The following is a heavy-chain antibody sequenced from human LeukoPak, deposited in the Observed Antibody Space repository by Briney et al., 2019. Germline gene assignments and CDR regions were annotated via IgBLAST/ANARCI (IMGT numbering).Heavy chain of an antibody. V-gene: IGHV3-7*01. Sequence: GGSLRLSCAASGFTFSSYWMTWVRQAPGMGLEWVANIKQDGSEKYYVDSVKGRFAISRDNAKNSLYLQMNSLRADDTAVYYCARDQLGESDYWGQGTLVTVSS. CDR2: IKQDGSEK. CDR1: GFTFSSYW. J-gene: IGHJ4*02. CDR3: ARDQLGESDY. D-gene: IGHD3-10*01.